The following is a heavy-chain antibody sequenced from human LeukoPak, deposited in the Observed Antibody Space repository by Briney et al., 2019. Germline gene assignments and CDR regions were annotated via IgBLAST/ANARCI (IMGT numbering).Heavy chain of an antibody. CDR1: GGSISSYY. J-gene: IGHJ4*02. Sequence: SETLSLTCNVSGGSISSYYWSWMRQAPGKGLEWIGYIYYSGSTIYNPSLTSRVSISIETSKNQFSLTLGSVTAADTAVYYCARRSGSWDYFDYWGQGALVTVSS. CDR3: ARRSGSWDYFDY. D-gene: IGHD6-13*01. CDR2: IYYSGST. V-gene: IGHV4-59*08.